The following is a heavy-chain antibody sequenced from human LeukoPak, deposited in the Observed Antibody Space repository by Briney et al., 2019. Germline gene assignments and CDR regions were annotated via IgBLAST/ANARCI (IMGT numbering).Heavy chain of an antibody. Sequence: GGSLRLSCAASGFTVSSDYMSWVRQAPGKGLEWVSYISNSGSTTYYADSVKGRFTISRDNAKNSLYLQMNSLRTEDTAMYYCAKDETQRQYSYDFSGYYPDAIDIWGRGTMVTVSS. CDR2: ISNSGSTT. CDR1: GFTVSSDY. D-gene: IGHD3-22*01. CDR3: AKDETQRQYSYDFSGYYPDAIDI. J-gene: IGHJ3*02. V-gene: IGHV3-11*01.